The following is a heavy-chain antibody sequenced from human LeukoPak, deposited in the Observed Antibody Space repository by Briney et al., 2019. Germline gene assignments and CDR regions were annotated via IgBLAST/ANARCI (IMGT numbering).Heavy chain of an antibody. Sequence: GGSLRLSCAPSGFTFSSYSMNWVRQVPGKGLEWVSYISSSSSTIYYADSVKGRFTISRDNAKNSLYLQLNSLRDEDTAVYYCARAATYYYDSSGYYPYAFDIWGQGTMVTVSS. J-gene: IGHJ3*02. CDR1: GFTFSSYS. D-gene: IGHD3-22*01. CDR2: ISSSSSTI. CDR3: ARAATYYYDSSGYYPYAFDI. V-gene: IGHV3-48*02.